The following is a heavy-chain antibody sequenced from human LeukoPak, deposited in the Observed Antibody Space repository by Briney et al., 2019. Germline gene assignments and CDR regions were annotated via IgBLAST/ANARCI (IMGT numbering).Heavy chain of an antibody. Sequence: GGSLRLSCAASGFTFSAYWMSWVRQAPGKGLEWVANIKRDGSEKYYVDSVEGRFTISRDNAKSSLYLQMNSLRAEDTAVYYCARDLGSSNSYYNWFDPWGQGTLVTVSS. D-gene: IGHD1-26*01. CDR1: GFTFSAYW. J-gene: IGHJ5*02. V-gene: IGHV3-7*01. CDR3: ARDLGSSNSYYNWFDP. CDR2: IKRDGSEK.